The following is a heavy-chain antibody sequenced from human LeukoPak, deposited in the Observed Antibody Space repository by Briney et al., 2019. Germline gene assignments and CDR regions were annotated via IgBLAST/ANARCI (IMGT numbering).Heavy chain of an antibody. CDR3: ARRSRVSRRVLGYTYGLNDY. CDR2: IDPSDSYT. CDR1: GYSFTNYW. J-gene: IGHJ4*02. Sequence: GESLKISCKGSGYSFTNYWIGWVRQMPGKGLEWMGRIDPSDSYTNYSPSFQGHVTISADKSISTAYLQWSSLKASDTAMYYCARRSRVSRRVLGYTYGLNDYWGQGTLVTVSS. D-gene: IGHD5-18*01. V-gene: IGHV5-10-1*01.